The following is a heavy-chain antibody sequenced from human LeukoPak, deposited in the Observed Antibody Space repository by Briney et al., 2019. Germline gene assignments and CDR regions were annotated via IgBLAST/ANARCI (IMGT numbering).Heavy chain of an antibody. V-gene: IGHV3-11*01. CDR1: GFIFSDYY. Sequence: PGGSLRLPCVASGFIFSDYYMAWMRQAPGKGLEWISYIGRIGTPIYYADSVKGRFTISRDNAKNLVYLQMNSLRPEDTAMYYCARVQWYFDFWGRGTLLTVSS. CDR2: IGRIGTPI. J-gene: IGHJ2*01. CDR3: ARVQWYFDF.